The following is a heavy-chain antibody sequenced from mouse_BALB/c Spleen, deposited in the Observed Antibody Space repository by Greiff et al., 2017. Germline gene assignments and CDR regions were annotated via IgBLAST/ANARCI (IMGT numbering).Heavy chain of an antibody. J-gene: IGHJ2*01. CDR2: ISYSGST. CDR3: ARDYGYLFDY. D-gene: IGHD2-2*01. CDR1: GYSITSDYA. Sequence: EVKLQESGPGLVKPSQSLSLTCTVTGYSITSDYAWNWIRQFPGNKLEWMGYISYSGSTSYNPSLKSRISITRDTSKNQFFLQLNSVTTEDTATYYCARDYGYLFDYWGQGTTLTVSS. V-gene: IGHV3-2*02.